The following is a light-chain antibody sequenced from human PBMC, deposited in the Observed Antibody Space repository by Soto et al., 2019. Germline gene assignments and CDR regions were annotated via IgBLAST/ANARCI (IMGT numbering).Light chain of an antibody. Sequence: EVVLTQSPGTLSLFPGERATLSCRASQTVSSSYLAWYQQKPGQAPRLLLYGASTRATGIPDRFSGSGSGTDFTLTISRLEPEDFAVYYCQQYGSSPLTFGGGTKVEIK. V-gene: IGKV3-20*01. CDR1: QTVSSSY. J-gene: IGKJ4*01. CDR2: GAS. CDR3: QQYGSSPLT.